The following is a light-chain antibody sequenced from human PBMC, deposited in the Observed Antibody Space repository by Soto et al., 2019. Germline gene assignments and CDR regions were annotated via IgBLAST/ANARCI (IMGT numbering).Light chain of an antibody. CDR3: QQYHNYPRT. J-gene: IGKJ1*01. CDR2: DAS. V-gene: IGKV1-5*01. CDR1: ESIRTW. Sequence: DIQMTQSPSTLSASIGDRVTITCRASESIRTWLAWYQHKPGKAPKFLIYDASSLESGVPSRFSGSGSGTEFTLTISNLQPDDFATYFCQQYHNYPRTFGQGTKVENK.